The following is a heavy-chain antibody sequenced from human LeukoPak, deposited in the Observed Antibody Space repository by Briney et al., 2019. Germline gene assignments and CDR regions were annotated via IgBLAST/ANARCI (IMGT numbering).Heavy chain of an antibody. CDR3: ARDNHYCSGGSCFGSNNWFDP. CDR1: GFTFSSYS. D-gene: IGHD2-15*01. J-gene: IGHJ5*02. Sequence: GGSLRLSCAASGFTFSSYSMNWVRQAPGKGLEWVSSISSSSSYIYYADSVKGRFTISRDNAKNSLYLQMNSLRAEDTAVYYCARDNHYCSGGSCFGSNNWFDPWGQGTLVTVSP. CDR2: ISSSSSYI. V-gene: IGHV3-21*01.